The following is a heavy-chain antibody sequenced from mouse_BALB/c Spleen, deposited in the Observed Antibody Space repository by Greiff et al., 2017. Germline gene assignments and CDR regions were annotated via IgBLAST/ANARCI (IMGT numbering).Heavy chain of an antibody. CDR3: ASWVITTTGGY. D-gene: IGHD1-1*01. V-gene: IGHV5-6-5*01. Sequence: DVKLVESGGGLVKPGGSLKLSCAASGFTFSSYAMSWVRQTPEKRLEWVASISSGGSTYYPDSVKGRFTISRDNARNILYLQMSSLRSEDTAMYYCASWVITTTGGYWGQGTTLTVSS. CDR1: GFTFSSYA. CDR2: ISSGGST. J-gene: IGHJ2*01.